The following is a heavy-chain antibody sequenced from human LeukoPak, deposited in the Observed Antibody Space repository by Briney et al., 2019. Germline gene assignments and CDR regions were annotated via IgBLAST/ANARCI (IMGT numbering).Heavy chain of an antibody. CDR1: GGSFSGYY. J-gene: IGHJ4*02. CDR3: ARSSSYGPLGY. CDR2: INHSGST. V-gene: IGHV4-34*01. Sequence: SETLSLTCAVYGGSFSGYYWSWIRQPPGKGLEWIGEINHSGSTNYNPSLKSRVTISVDTSKNQFSLKLSSVTAADTAVYYCARSSSYGPLGYWGQGTLVTVSS. D-gene: IGHD3-10*01.